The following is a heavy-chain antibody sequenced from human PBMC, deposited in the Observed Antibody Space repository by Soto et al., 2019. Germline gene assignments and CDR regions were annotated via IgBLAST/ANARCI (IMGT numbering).Heavy chain of an antibody. V-gene: IGHV1-2*02. D-gene: IGHD1-26*01. CDR3: ARDLAKGGGSAGFDY. CDR2: INPNSGGS. CDR1: AYTFTDYY. J-gene: IGHJ4*02. Sequence: SVKVSCKASAYTFTDYYIHWVRQAPGQGLEWMGWINPNSGGSYFAQKFQGRVTMTWDTSISTAYMALTRLRSDDTAVYYCARDLAKGGGSAGFDYWGQGTLVTVSS.